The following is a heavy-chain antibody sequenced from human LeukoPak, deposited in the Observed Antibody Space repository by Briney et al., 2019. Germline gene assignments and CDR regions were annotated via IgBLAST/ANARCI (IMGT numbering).Heavy chain of an antibody. D-gene: IGHD3-10*01. Sequence: SETLSLTCTVSDDSITMYYWTWIRQPPGKGLEWIGYVDHTGSTNYNPSLKSRVTISVDTSKNQFSLKLSSVTAADTAVYYCARGPDSGSYFWVDFYFDYWGQGTLVTVSS. V-gene: IGHV4-59*01. CDR1: DDSITMYY. CDR3: ARGPDSGSYFWVDFYFDY. CDR2: VDHTGST. J-gene: IGHJ4*02.